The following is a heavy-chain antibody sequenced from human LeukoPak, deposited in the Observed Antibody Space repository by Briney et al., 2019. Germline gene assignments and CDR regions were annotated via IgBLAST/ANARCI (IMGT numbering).Heavy chain of an antibody. CDR2: MSGSGEST. J-gene: IGHJ4*02. V-gene: IGHV3-23*01. CDR1: GFTFSHYA. CDR3: ARFRLFGDYAGLLDY. Sequence: GGSLRLSCAASGFTFSHYAISWVRQAPGQGLEWVSGMSGSGESTYYVDSVRDRFTISRDSSKNTVFLQMNSLRAEDTALYYCARFRLFGDYAGLLDYWGQGTLVTVSS. D-gene: IGHD4-17*01.